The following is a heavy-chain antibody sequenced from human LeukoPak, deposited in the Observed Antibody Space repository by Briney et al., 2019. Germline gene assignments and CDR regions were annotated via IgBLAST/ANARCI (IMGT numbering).Heavy chain of an antibody. CDR1: GYTFTGYY. J-gene: IGHJ3*02. V-gene: IGHV1-69*05. Sequence: SVKVSCKASGYTFTGYYMQWVRQAPGQGLEWMGRIIPIFGTANYAQKFQGRVTITTDESTSTAYMELSSLRSEDTAVYYCARVRITMVRGVISRDAFDIWGQGTMVTVSS. CDR2: IIPIFGTA. D-gene: IGHD3-10*01. CDR3: ARVRITMVRGVISRDAFDI.